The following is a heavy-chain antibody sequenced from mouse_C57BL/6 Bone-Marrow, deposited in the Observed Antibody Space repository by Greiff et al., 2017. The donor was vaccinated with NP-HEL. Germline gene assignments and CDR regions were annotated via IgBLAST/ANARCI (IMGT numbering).Heavy chain of an antibody. CDR3: ARRTLYWYFDV. CDR2: VYPYNGGT. J-gene: IGHJ1*03. Sequence: EVQVVESGPVLVKPGPSVKISCKASGFTFTDYYMHWVKQSHGKSLEWIGLVYPYNGGTSYNQKFKGKATLTVDISSSTAYMELNSLTSEDSAVYYCARRTLYWYFDVWGTGTTVTVSS. V-gene: IGHV1-36*01. CDR1: GFTFTDYY.